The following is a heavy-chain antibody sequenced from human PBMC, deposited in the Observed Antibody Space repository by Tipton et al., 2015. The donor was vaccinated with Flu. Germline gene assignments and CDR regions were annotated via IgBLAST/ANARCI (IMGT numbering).Heavy chain of an antibody. CDR1: GDPIISSSHY. CDR3: ARDRYSPSMCNDI. J-gene: IGHJ3*02. CDR2: MYYTGTT. V-gene: IGHV4-39*02. Sequence: TLSLTCTVSGDPIISSSHYWAWIRQPPGKGLEWIGSMYYTGTTHYNPSLRGQVTISGDTSKNQFSLRLTSVTAADTALYYCARDRYSPSMCNDIWGQGTVVVVSS. D-gene: IGHD2-15*01.